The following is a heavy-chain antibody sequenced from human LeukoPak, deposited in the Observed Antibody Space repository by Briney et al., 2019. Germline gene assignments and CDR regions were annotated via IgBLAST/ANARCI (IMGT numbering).Heavy chain of an antibody. D-gene: IGHD3-10*01. CDR3: ARDTSGSYPITYFDS. V-gene: IGHV3-21*01. J-gene: IGHJ4*02. CDR2: IDSTSGYI. Sequence: GGSLRLSCVASVFTFNSDSMNWVRQAPGKGMEWVSYIDSTSGYIYYADSVKGRFTISRDNAKNSLYLQMNSLSAEDTAVYYCARDTSGSYPITYFDSWGQGALVTVSS. CDR1: VFTFNSDS.